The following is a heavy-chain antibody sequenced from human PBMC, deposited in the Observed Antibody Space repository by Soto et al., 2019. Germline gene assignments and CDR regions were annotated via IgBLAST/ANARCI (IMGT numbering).Heavy chain of an antibody. CDR2: YSGFT. CDR1: GVFITTYQ. V-gene: IGHV4-59*01. CDR3: ARDSGDYSFFFDY. D-gene: IGHD4-17*01. J-gene: IGHJ4*02. Sequence: SDALSLTCTVSGVFITTYQWSWSLQPPGKGLEWIGGYSGFTDYNPSLESRATISVDHSKNQFSLTLRSVTAADTAVYYCARDSGDYSFFFDYWGQGGLVTVS.